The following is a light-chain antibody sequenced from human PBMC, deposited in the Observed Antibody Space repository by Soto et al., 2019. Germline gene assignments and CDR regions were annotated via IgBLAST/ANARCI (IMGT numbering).Light chain of an antibody. Sequence: DIQMTQSPSSLSASVGDRVTITCQASRGISSYLAWYQQKPGKAPKLLVYSASTLQSGVPSRFSGSGSGTDFTLTISRLEPEDFAVYYCQQYGSSITFGQGTRLEI. V-gene: IGKV1-9*01. CDR1: RGISSY. CDR2: SAS. J-gene: IGKJ5*01. CDR3: QQYGSSIT.